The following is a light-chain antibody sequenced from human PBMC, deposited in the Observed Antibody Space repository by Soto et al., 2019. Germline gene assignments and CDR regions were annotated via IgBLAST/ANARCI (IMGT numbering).Light chain of an antibody. V-gene: IGLV1-47*01. Sequence: QSVLTQPPSASGTPGQRVTISCSGSSSNIGSNYVYWYQQVPGTAPRLLMYRASHQPSGGPDRFSASKSGTSASLAIIGLRHADEDDYYCAAWDDTRNGLVFGGGTKLTVL. CDR3: AAWDDTRNGLV. CDR2: RAS. CDR1: SSNIGSNY. J-gene: IGLJ2*01.